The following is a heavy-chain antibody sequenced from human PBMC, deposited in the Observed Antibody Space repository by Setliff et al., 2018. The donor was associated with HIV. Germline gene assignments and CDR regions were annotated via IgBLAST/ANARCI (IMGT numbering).Heavy chain of an antibody. D-gene: IGHD5-12*01. CDR1: GGSINSTSYY. Sequence: LSLTCTVSGGSINSTSYYWGWIRQPPGNGLEWIGSIYHTGSTYYKPSLKSRVTISVDTSKNQFSLRLNSVTAADTAVYYCASDISPDDGYNRLHYFDYWGQGTLVTVSS. CDR3: ASDISPDDGYNRLHYFDY. J-gene: IGHJ4*02. CDR2: IYHTGST. V-gene: IGHV4-39*01.